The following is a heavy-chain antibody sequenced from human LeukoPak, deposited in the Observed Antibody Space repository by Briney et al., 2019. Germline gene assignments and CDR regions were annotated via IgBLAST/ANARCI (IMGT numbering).Heavy chain of an antibody. CDR2: ISSGSSSI. D-gene: IGHD2-15*01. Sequence: GGSLRLSCAASGFTFSSYAMSWVRQAPGKGLEWVSYISSGSSSIYLADSVEGRFTISRDNGKNSLFLQMNSLRAEDTAVYYCARGRVDFDYWGQGTLVTVSS. J-gene: IGHJ4*02. CDR1: GFTFSSYA. V-gene: IGHV3-48*01. CDR3: ARGRVDFDY.